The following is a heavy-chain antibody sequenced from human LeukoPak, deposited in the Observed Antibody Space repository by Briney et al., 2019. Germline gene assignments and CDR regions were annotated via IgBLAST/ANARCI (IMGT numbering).Heavy chain of an antibody. CDR3: SRENYGSGSYFYYFDY. J-gene: IGHJ4*02. Sequence: SETLSLTCTVSGGSISSSSYYWGWIRQHPGEGLGWIGSIYYSGRTYYNPSLKSRVTISVDTSKNQFSLKLSSVTAADTALYYCSRENYGSGSYFYYFDYWGQGTLVTVSS. CDR2: IYYSGRT. CDR1: GGSISSSSYY. V-gene: IGHV4-39*07. D-gene: IGHD3-10*01.